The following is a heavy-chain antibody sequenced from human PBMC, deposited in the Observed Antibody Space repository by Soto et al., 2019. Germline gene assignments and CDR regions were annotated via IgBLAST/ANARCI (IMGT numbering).Heavy chain of an antibody. CDR3: ANKRNQNYDFWSGYLYYYYGMDV. Sequence: TSETLSLTCTVSGGSISGSSDYWGWIRQPPGKGLEWIGGIYYSGSTYYNPSLKSRVTISVDTSKNQFSLKLSSVTAADTAVYYCANKRNQNYDFWSGYLYYYYGMDVWGQGTTVTVSS. D-gene: IGHD3-3*01. CDR1: GGSISGSSDY. CDR2: IYYSGST. V-gene: IGHV4-39*01. J-gene: IGHJ6*02.